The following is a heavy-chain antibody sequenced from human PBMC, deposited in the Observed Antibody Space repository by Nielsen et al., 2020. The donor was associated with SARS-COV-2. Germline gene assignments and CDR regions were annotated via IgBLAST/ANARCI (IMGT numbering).Heavy chain of an antibody. CDR2: INHSGST. V-gene: IGHV4-34*01. CDR1: GGSFSGYY. Sequence: SETLSLTCAVYGGSFSGYYWSWIRQPPGKGLEWIGEINHSGSTNYNPSLKSRVTISVDTSKNQFSLKLSSVTAADTAVYYCAIGGGGDVPHYYYMDVWGKGTTVTVSS. D-gene: IGHD3-16*01. J-gene: IGHJ6*03. CDR3: AIGGGGDVPHYYYMDV.